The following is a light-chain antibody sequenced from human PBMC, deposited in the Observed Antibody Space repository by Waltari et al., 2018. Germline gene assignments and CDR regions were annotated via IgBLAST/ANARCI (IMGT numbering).Light chain of an antibody. J-gene: IGKJ4*01. V-gene: IGKV4-1*01. Sequence: DIVXTXXPXSLXXSLGERATINXKSSQSVLYSSNNKNYLAWYQQKPGQPPKLLXYWAFXXESXVPDRFSGSGSGTDFTLTISSLXAXXVAVYYCQQYYSTPLXFXXGXKXEIK. CDR3: QQYYSTPLX. CDR1: QSVLYSSNNKNY. CDR2: WAF.